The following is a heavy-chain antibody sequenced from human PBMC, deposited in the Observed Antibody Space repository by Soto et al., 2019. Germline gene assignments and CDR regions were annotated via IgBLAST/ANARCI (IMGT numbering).Heavy chain of an antibody. CDR3: ASPSSPRAVAGNYYYYGMDV. Sequence: ETLSLTCTVSGGSISSSSYYWGWIRQPPGKGLEWIGSIYYSGSTYYNPSLKSRVTISVDTSKNQFSLKLSSATAADTAMYYCASPSSPRAVAGNYYYYGMDVWGQGTTVTVSS. V-gene: IGHV4-39*01. CDR2: IYYSGST. J-gene: IGHJ6*02. CDR1: GGSISSSSYY. D-gene: IGHD6-19*01.